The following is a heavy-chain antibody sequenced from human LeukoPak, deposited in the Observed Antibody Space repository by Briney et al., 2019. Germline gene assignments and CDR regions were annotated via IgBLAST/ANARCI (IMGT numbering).Heavy chain of an antibody. CDR1: GLTFSSSA. J-gene: IGHJ4*02. CDR2: ISGSGGST. D-gene: IGHD6-19*01. V-gene: IGHV3-23*01. CDR3: AKVMRTGWYPLE. Sequence: GGSLRLSCAASGLTFSSSAMSWVRQAPGKGLEWVPDISGSGGSTYYADSVKGRFTISRDNSKNTLYLQMNSLRAEDTAVYYCAKVMRTGWYPLEWGQGTLVIVSS.